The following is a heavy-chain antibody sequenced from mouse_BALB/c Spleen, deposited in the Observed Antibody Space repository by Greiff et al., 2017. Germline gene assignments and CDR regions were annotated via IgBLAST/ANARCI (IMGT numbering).Heavy chain of an antibody. D-gene: IGHD4-1*01. J-gene: IGHJ2*01. CDR3: ARSAGFDY. Sequence: DVKLVESGGGLVQPGGSRKLSCAASGFTFSSFGMHWVRQAPEKGLEWVAYISSGSSTIYYADTVKGRFTISRDNPKNTLFLQMTSLRSEDTAMYYCARSAGFDYWGQGTTLTVSS. CDR1: GFTFSSFG. CDR2: ISSGSSTI. V-gene: IGHV5-17*02.